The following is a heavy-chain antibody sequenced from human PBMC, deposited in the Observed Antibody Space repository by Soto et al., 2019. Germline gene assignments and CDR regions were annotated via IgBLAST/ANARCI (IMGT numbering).Heavy chain of an antibody. V-gene: IGHV3-7*01. CDR3: VGRPVFY. J-gene: IGHJ4*02. Sequence: EVQLVESGGGLVQPGGSLRLSCAASGFTFSTYWMSWVRQAPGKGLEWVADIKVDGNEKYYVDSVKGRFTISRDNAKNTLYLQMNSLRVDDTAVYYCVGRPVFYWGQGTLVTVSS. CDR1: GFTFSTYW. CDR2: IKVDGNEK.